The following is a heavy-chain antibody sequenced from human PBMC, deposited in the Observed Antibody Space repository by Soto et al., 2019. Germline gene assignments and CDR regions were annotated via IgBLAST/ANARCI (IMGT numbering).Heavy chain of an antibody. CDR2: IYPGDSDT. Sequence: EVQLVQSGAEVKKPGESLKISCRGSGYSFTSYWIAWVRQMPGKGLEWMGIIYPGDSDTRYSPSFQGQVTISADKSISTAYLQWSSLKASDTAMYYCARHESSSSSWGHRYYYYYYMDVWGKGTTVTVSS. D-gene: IGHD6-13*01. CDR1: GYSFTSYW. CDR3: ARHESSSSSWGHRYYYYYYMDV. V-gene: IGHV5-51*01. J-gene: IGHJ6*03.